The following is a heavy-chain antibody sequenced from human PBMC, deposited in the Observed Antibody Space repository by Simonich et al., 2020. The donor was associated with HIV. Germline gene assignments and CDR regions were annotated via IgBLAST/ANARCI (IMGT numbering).Heavy chain of an antibody. CDR2: NNPNRGRT. D-gene: IGHD1-1*01. CDR1: GYTFTGSY. V-gene: IGHV1-2*06. Sequence: QVQLVQSGAEVKKPGASVKVSCKASGYTFTGSYIHWVRQDPGQGLEGLGRNNPNRGRTNYAQKFQGRVTMTMDTSISTAYMELSRLRSDDTAVYYCARDRTVYYFDYWGQGTLVTVSS. CDR3: ARDRTVYYFDY. J-gene: IGHJ4*02.